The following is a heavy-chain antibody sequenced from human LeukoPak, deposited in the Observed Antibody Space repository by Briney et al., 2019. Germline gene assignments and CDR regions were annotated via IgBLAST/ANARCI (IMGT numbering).Heavy chain of an antibody. CDR2: IYYSGST. CDR1: GGSITSYY. D-gene: IGHD2/OR15-2a*01. J-gene: IGHJ4*02. V-gene: IGHV4-59*08. Sequence: SETLSLTCTVSGGSITSYYWSWIRQPPGKGLEWIGYIYYSGSTNYNPSLKSRVTVSVDTSKNQFSLKLSSVTAADTAVYYCARHGPLLLFDYWGQGTLVTVSS. CDR3: ARHGPLLLFDY.